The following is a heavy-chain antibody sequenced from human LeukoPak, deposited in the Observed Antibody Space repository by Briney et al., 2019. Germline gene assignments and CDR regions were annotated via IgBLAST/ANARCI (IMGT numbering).Heavy chain of an antibody. Sequence: GESLKISCKASGYSFTSYWIGWVRQMPGKGLEWMGIIYPGDSDTRYSPSFQGQVTISADKSISTAYLQWSSLKASDTAMYYCASLYSTTWYANYYYFGMDVWGQGTTVTVSS. CDR3: ASLYSTTWYANYYYFGMDV. J-gene: IGHJ6*02. V-gene: IGHV5-51*01. D-gene: IGHD6-13*01. CDR1: GYSFTSYW. CDR2: IYPGDSDT.